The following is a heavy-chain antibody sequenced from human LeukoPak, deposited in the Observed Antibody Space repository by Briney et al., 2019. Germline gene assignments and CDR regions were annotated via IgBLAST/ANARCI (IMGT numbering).Heavy chain of an antibody. CDR1: GGSISSSSYY. D-gene: IGHD2-15*01. CDR3: ATKSEDNGY. J-gene: IGHJ4*02. CDR2: IYYSGST. Sequence: SETLSLTCTVSGGSISSSSYYWGWIRQPPGKGLEWIGSIYYSGSTYCNPSLKSRVTISVDTSKNQFSLKLSSVTAADTGVYYCATKSEDNGYWGQGTLVTVSS. V-gene: IGHV4-39*01.